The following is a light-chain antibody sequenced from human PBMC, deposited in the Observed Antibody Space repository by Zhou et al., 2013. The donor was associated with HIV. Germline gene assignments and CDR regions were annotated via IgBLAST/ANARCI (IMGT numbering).Light chain of an antibody. V-gene: IGKV3-20*01. Sequence: EIVLTQSPGTLSLSPGEGATLSCRASHTISANYLAWYQQKPGQAPRLLVYGASTRATGIPDRFTGSGSGTDFTLTFTTLGPEDFAVYYCQQYASSPQTFGQGTKVEIK. J-gene: IGKJ2*01. CDR2: GAS. CDR1: HTISANY. CDR3: QQYASSPQT.